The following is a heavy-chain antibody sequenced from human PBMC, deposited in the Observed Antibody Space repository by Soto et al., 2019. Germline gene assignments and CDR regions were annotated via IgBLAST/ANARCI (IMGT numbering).Heavy chain of an antibody. CDR2: ISWNSGSI. J-gene: IGHJ4*02. CDR1: AFTFDDYA. CDR3: AKATRYCSSTSCYADFDY. D-gene: IGHD2-2*01. V-gene: IGHV3-9*01. Sequence: EVQLVESGGGLVQPGRSLRLSCAASAFTFDDYAMHWVRQAPGKGLEWVSGISWNSGSIGYADSVKGRFTISRDNAKNSLYLQMNSLRAEDTALYYCAKATRYCSSTSCYADFDYWGQGTLVTVSS.